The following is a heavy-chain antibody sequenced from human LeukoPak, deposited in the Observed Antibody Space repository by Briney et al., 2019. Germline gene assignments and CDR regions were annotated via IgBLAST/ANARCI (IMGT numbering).Heavy chain of an antibody. Sequence: SETLSLTCTDSGGSISSYYWSWIRQPAGKGLEWIGRIYTSGSTNYNPSLKSRVTMSVDTSKNQFSLKLSSVTAADTAVYYCARSYYYDSSGYWDYFDYWGQGTLVTVSS. V-gene: IGHV4-4*07. D-gene: IGHD3-22*01. CDR1: GGSISSYY. CDR2: IYTSGST. J-gene: IGHJ4*02. CDR3: ARSYYYDSSGYWDYFDY.